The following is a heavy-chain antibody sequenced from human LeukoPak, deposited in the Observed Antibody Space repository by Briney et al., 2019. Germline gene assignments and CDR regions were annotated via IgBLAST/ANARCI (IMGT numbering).Heavy chain of an antibody. CDR1: GFTISDYS. D-gene: IGHD6-19*01. V-gene: IGHV3-21*01. CDR3: VRRADEAFYFDS. Sequence: SGGSLRLSCSASGFTISDYSMNWVRQAPGKGLEWVSSIRTLNNYIYYADSVKGRFTISRDDAKNSVSLHMNSLGAEDTAVYYCVRRADEAFYFDSWGQGAVLTVSS. CDR2: IRTLNNYI. J-gene: IGHJ4*02.